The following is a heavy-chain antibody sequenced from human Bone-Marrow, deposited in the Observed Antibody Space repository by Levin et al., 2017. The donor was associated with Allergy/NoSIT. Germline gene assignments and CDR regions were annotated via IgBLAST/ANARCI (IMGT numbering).Heavy chain of an antibody. V-gene: IGHV3-7*01. J-gene: IGHJ4*02. Sequence: GESLKISCAASGFTFSSYWMSWVRQAPGKGLEWVANIKQDGSEKYYVDSVKGRFTISRDNARDSLYLQMDTLRAEDTAVYYCASQFEYSSSSGFTHFDYWGQGTLVTVSS. D-gene: IGHD6-6*01. CDR2: IKQDGSEK. CDR1: GFTFSSYW. CDR3: ASQFEYSSSSGFTHFDY.